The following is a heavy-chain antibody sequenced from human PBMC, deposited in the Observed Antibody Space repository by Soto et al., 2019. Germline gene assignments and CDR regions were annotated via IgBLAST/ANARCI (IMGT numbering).Heavy chain of an antibody. CDR1: GYIFSDYG. Sequence: ASVKVSCKASGYIFSDYGINWVRLAPGQGLEWMGWIIPYNDNTKYAENFQGRVTLTTDASTNTVYMELRSLTPDDTGVYFCARKPYSHYYGMDVWGQGTSVTVSS. CDR3: ARKPYSHYYGMDV. D-gene: IGHD2-21*01. J-gene: IGHJ6*02. CDR2: IIPYNDNT. V-gene: IGHV1-18*01.